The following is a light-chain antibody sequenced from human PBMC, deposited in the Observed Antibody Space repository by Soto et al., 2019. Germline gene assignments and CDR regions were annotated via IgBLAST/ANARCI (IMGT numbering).Light chain of an antibody. CDR3: CSYAGSSTLV. J-gene: IGLJ2*01. Sequence: QSVLTQPASVSGSPGQSITISCTGTSSDIVSWYQQHPGKAPKLIIYEGSTRPSGVSNRFSGSKSGNTASLTISGLQAEDEADYYCCSYAGSSTLVFGGGTKLTVL. CDR2: EGS. CDR1: SSDIV. V-gene: IGLV2-23*01.